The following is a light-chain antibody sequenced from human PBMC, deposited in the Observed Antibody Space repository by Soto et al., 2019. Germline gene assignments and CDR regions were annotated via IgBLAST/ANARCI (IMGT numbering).Light chain of an antibody. J-gene: IGKJ1*01. Sequence: DIQMTQSPSTLSASVGDRVTITCRAGQGITNSLAWYQQKPGKAPKLLIYDASNLQSGVPSRFSGSGFGTEFLRTISSRQPDDFATYSCQHYDGPWTFGQGTKVDIK. CDR2: DAS. CDR1: QGITNS. CDR3: QHYDGPWT. V-gene: IGKV1-5*01.